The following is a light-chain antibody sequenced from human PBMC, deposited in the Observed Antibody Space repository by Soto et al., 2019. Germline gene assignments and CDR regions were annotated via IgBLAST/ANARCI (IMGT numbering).Light chain of an antibody. J-gene: IGKJ4*01. CDR1: QSISSY. Sequence: DIQMTQSPSSLSASVGDRVTITCRASQSISSYLNWYQQKPGKAPKLLIYAASSLHSEVPSRFSGSGSGTDFTLTISSLQPEDFATYYCQQSHSTQLTFGGGTKVEIK. V-gene: IGKV1-39*01. CDR2: AAS. CDR3: QQSHSTQLT.